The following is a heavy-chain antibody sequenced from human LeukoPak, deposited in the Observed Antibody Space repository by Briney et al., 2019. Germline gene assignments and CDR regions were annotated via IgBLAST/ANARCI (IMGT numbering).Heavy chain of an antibody. CDR3: AKESFIAVAGTGDY. Sequence: GSLRLSCAASGFAFISYAMSWVRQAPGKGLEGVSAIIGSGGSTYYADSVEGRFTISIDNSKNKLYLQMKSLSAEDTAVYYCAKESFIAVAGTGDYWGQGTLVTVSS. J-gene: IGHJ4*02. CDR2: IIGSGGST. D-gene: IGHD6-19*01. CDR1: GFAFISYA. V-gene: IGHV3-23*01.